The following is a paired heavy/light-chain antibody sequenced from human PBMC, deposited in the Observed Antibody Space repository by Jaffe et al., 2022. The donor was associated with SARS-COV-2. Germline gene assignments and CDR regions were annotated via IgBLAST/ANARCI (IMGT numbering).Heavy chain of an antibody. V-gene: IGHV3-23*01. CDR1: GFTFSSYV. CDR3: SKGTLSAGATQFDY. Sequence: EVQLLESGGDLVQPGGSLRLSCAASGFTFSSYVMSWVRQAPGEGPEWVSAIVGSGDYTYYADSVKGRFTISRDNSKNTLYLQMNSLRAEDTALYYCSKGTLSAGATQFDYWGQGTLVTVSS. CDR2: IVGSGDYT. D-gene: IGHD5-12*01. J-gene: IGHJ4*02.
Light chain of an antibody. J-gene: IGKJ1*01. CDR2: KAS. CDR1: QSISSW. CDR3: QQYNSYWT. Sequence: DIRLTQSPSTLSASVGDRVTITCRASQSISSWLAWYQQKPGKAPKLLIYKASSLESGVPSRFSGSGSGTEFTLTISSLQPDDFATYYCQQYNSYWTFGQGTKVEI. V-gene: IGKV1-5*03.